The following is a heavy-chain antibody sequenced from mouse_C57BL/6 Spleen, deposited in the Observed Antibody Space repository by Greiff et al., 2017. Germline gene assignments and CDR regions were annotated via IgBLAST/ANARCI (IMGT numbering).Heavy chain of an antibody. V-gene: IGHV14-1*01. J-gene: IGHJ3*01. CDR1: GFNIKDYY. CDR2: IDPEDGDT. Sequence: EVQLQQSGAELVRPGASVKLSCTASGFNIKDYYMHWVKQRPEQGLEWIGRIDPEDGDTEYAPKFQGKATMTADTSSNTAYLQLSSLTSEDTAVYYCTDYDYDHLFAYWGQGTLVTVSA. D-gene: IGHD2-4*01. CDR3: TDYDYDHLFAY.